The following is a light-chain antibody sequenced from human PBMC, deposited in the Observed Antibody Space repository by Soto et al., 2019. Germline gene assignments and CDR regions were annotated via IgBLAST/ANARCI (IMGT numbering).Light chain of an antibody. CDR1: QSVLYSSNNKNY. V-gene: IGKV4-1*01. J-gene: IGKJ2*01. CDR3: QQYYSTPYT. CDR2: WAS. Sequence: DIVMTRSPDSLAVSLGERATINCKSSQSVLYSSNNKNYLAWYQQKPGQPPKLLIYWASTRESGVPDRFSGSGSGTDFTLTISSLQAEDVAVYSCQQYYSTPYTFGQGTKLEIK.